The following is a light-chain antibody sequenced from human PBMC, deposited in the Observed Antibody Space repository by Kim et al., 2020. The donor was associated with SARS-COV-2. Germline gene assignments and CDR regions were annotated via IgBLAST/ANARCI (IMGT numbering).Light chain of an antibody. J-gene: IGLJ2*01. CDR3: QAWDSSTVV. CDR1: KLGDKY. V-gene: IGLV3-1*01. CDR2: QDS. Sequence: SYELTQPPSVSVSPGQTASITCYGDKLGDKYACWYQQKPGQSPVLVIYQDSKRPSGIPERFSGSNSGNTATLTISGTQAMDEADYYCQAWDSSTVVFGGGKKLTV.